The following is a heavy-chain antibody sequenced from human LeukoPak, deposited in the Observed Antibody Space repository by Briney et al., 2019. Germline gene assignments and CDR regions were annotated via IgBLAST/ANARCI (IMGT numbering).Heavy chain of an antibody. V-gene: IGHV3-9*03. Sequence: GGSLRLSCAASGFTFDDYAMHWVRQAPGKGLEWVSGISWNSGSIGYADSVKGRFTISRDNAKNSLYLQMNSLRAEDMALYYCAKSPDRFLSDPFDIWGQGTMVTVSS. D-gene: IGHD3-3*01. CDR3: AKSPDRFLSDPFDI. CDR1: GFTFDDYA. CDR2: ISWNSGSI. J-gene: IGHJ3*02.